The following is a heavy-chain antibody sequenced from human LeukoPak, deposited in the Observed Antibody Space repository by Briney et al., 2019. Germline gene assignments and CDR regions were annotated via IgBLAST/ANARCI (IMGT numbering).Heavy chain of an antibody. J-gene: IGHJ4*02. CDR1: GGSFSGYY. CDR2: IKHSGST. D-gene: IGHD4-17*01. V-gene: IGHV4-34*01. CDR3: ARVYGDYAYYFDY. Sequence: SETLSLTCAVYGGSFSGYYWSWIRQPPGKGLEWIGEIKHSGSTNYNPSLKSRVTISVDTSKNQFSLKLSSVTAADTAVYYCARVYGDYAYYFDYWGQGTLVTVSS.